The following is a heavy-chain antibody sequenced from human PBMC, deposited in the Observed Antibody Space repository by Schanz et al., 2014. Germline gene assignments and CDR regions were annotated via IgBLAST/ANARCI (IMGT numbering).Heavy chain of an antibody. CDR1: GGSIRRYF. CDR2: INQSGTT. J-gene: IGHJ3*02. Sequence: QVQLQESGPGLLKPSETLSLTCTVSGGSIRRYFWSWIRQPPGKGLEWIGEINQSGTTNYNPSLKSRVTISVDTSKNQFSLNLSSATAADTAVYYCARDRGHGDLPGDIWGQGTMVTVSS. V-gene: IGHV4-34*09. CDR3: ARDRGHGDLPGDI. D-gene: IGHD4-17*01.